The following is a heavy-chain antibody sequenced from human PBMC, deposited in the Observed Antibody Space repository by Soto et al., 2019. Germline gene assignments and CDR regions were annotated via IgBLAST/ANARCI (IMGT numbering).Heavy chain of an antibody. Sequence: GGSLRLSCAASGFTFSSYEMNWVRQAPGKGLEWVSYISSSGSTIYYADSVKGRFTISRDNAKNSLYLQMNSLRAEDTAVYYCARLTWIQLWFNGMDVWGQGTTVTVS. CDR2: ISSSGSTI. V-gene: IGHV3-48*03. J-gene: IGHJ6*02. CDR3: ARLTWIQLWFNGMDV. D-gene: IGHD5-18*01. CDR1: GFTFSSYE.